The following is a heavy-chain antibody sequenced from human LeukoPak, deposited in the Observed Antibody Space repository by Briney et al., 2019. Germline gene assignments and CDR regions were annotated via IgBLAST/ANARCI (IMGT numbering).Heavy chain of an antibody. V-gene: IGHV4-59*01. CDR3: ARVEITIFGVVIGAFDI. J-gene: IGHJ3*02. CDR1: GGTISSYS. D-gene: IGHD3-3*01. CDR2: ICYSGGT. Sequence: PSETLSLTCTASGGTISSYSWSWIRQAPGKGLEWIGYICYSGGTTYNAAHKRRATISVNTSKNQFSLKLSSVTAADTAVYYCARVEITIFGVVIGAFDIWGQGTMVTVSS.